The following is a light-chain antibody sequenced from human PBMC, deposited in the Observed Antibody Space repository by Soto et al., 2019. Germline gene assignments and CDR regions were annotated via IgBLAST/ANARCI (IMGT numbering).Light chain of an antibody. Sequence: EIVMTQSPATLSVSPGERATLSCRASQSVSSNLAWYQQKPGQAPRLLIYGASTRATGIPARFSGSGSGTEFTLTISSLQSEDFAVYYCQQSNNWPRTLGQWPKVEIK. CDR3: QQSNNWPRT. J-gene: IGKJ1*01. CDR2: GAS. V-gene: IGKV3-15*01. CDR1: QSVSSN.